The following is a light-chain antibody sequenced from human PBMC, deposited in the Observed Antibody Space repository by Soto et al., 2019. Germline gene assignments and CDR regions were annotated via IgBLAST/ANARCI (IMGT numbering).Light chain of an antibody. V-gene: IGKV3-11*01. CDR2: DAS. CDR1: QSVSSY. Sequence: IMLTQSPSTLSLSPGERATLSCRASQSVSSYLAWYQQKPGQAPRLLIYDASNRATGIPARFSGSGSGTDFTLTISSLEPEDFAVYYCQQRSNWLWTFGQGTKV. CDR3: QQRSNWLWT. J-gene: IGKJ1*01.